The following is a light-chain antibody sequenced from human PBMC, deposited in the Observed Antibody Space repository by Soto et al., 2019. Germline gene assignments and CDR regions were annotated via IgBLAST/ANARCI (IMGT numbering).Light chain of an antibody. V-gene: IGKV3-15*01. CDR2: GAS. CDR1: QSVSSN. CDR3: QQYNNWPRT. Sequence: EIVMTQSPPTLSVSPGERATLSCRASQSVSSNLAWYQQKPGQAPRLLIYGASTRATGIPARFSGSGFGTEFTLTFSSLQSEDFAVYYCQQYNNWPRTFGQGTKVDIK. J-gene: IGKJ1*01.